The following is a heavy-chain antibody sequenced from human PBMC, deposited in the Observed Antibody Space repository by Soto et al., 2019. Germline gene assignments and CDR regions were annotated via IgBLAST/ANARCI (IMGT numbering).Heavy chain of an antibody. CDR1: GYSFTSYW. CDR3: ARTAAAGNYYYGVDV. J-gene: IGHJ6*02. D-gene: IGHD6-13*01. CDR2: IYPGDSDT. Sequence: PGESLKISCKGSGYSFTSYWIDWVRQMPGKGLEWMGIIYPGDSDTRYSPSFQGQVTISADKSFSTAYLQWSSLKASDTAMYYCARTAAAGNYYYGVDVWGQGTTVTVSS. V-gene: IGHV5-51*01.